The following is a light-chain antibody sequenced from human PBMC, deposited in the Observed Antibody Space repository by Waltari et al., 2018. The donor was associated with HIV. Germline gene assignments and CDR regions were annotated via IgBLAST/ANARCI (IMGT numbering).Light chain of an antibody. V-gene: IGLV2-14*01. CDR1: SSYVGAYLY. CDR2: EVS. J-gene: IGLJ2*01. Sequence: QSALTPPASVSGSPGQSITISCPGTSSYVGAYLYVSWYQQHADKAPKLIIFEVSNRPSGISNRFSGSKSGNTASLTISGLQTEDEADYYCASFTTNRILVFGGGTKVTVL. CDR3: ASFTTNRILV.